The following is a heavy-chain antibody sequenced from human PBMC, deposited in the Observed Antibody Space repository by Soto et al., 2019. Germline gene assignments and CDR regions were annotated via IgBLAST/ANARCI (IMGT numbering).Heavy chain of an antibody. CDR3: SSRALDSSGHYSPYKWLES. CDR2: IDPSHSDD. CDR1: GYVFTKYW. Sequence: GESLKISCKASGYVFTKYWSAWVRQMPGKGLEWIGIIDPSHSDDRYSPSFQRQITISVDKSNISAYLRWDNLKTSDTANYFCSSRALDSSGHYSPYKWLESWGQGKPVPAS. D-gene: IGHD3-22*01. V-gene: IGHV5-51*01. J-gene: IGHJ5*01.